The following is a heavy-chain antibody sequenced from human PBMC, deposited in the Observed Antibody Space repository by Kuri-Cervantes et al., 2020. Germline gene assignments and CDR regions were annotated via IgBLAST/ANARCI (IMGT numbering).Heavy chain of an antibody. Sequence: GESLKISCKGSGYSFTSYWIGWVRQMPGKGLEWMGIIYPGDSDTRYSPSFQGQVTTSADKSISTAYLQWSSLKASDTAMYYCARFFPPWGGAFDIWGQGTMVTISS. D-gene: IGHD2-15*01. CDR3: ARFFPPWGGAFDI. V-gene: IGHV5-51*01. CDR1: GYSFTSYW. J-gene: IGHJ3*02. CDR2: IYPGDSDT.